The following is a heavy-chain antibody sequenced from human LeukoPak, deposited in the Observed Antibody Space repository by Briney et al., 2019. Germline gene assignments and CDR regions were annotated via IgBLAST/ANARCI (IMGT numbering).Heavy chain of an antibody. CDR1: GFTFSDYY. D-gene: IGHD5-12*01. CDR2: ISTSGSTI. J-gene: IGHJ4*02. V-gene: IGHV3-11*01. Sequence: GGSLRLSCEASGFTFSDYYMSWIRQAPGKGLEWVSYISTSGSTIHYADSVKGRFIISRDNAKKSLYLQMNRLRDEDTAEYYCARDLGGYSGPSAYWGQGTLVTVSA. CDR3: ARDLGGYSGPSAY.